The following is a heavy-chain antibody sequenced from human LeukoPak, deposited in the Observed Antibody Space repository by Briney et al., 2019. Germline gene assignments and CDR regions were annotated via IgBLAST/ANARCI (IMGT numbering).Heavy chain of an antibody. CDR3: ARLPLTARRHFEY. CDR2: IKEDGSEE. CDR1: GSTFSSYW. V-gene: IGHV3-7*05. J-gene: IGHJ4*02. D-gene: IGHD5-18*01. Sequence: GGSLRLSCAASGSTFSSYWMSWVRQTPGKGLEWVANIKEDGSEEYYLDSVKGRFTISRDNAKNSLYLQMNSLRAEDTAVFYCARLPLTARRHFEYWGQGTLVTVSS.